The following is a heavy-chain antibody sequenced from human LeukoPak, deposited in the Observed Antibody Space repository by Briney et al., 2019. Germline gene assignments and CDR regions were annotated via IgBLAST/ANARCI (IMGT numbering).Heavy chain of an antibody. CDR1: EFTFSSHW. V-gene: IGHV3-7*03. CDR2: IKQDGSEK. J-gene: IGHJ4*02. D-gene: IGHD2-15*01. Sequence: GGSLRLSCAASEFTFSSHWMSWVRQAPGKGLEWVANIKQDGSEKYYVDSVKGRFTISRDNAKNSLYLQMNSLRAEDTAVYYCASPYCSGVSCYHFDYWGQGTLVTVSS. CDR3: ASPYCSGVSCYHFDY.